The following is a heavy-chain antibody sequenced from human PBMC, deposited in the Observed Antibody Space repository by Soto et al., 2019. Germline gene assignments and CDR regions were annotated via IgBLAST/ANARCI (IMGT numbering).Heavy chain of an antibody. J-gene: IGHJ5*02. V-gene: IGHV4-39*01. CDR1: GGSISSSSYY. D-gene: IGHD2-15*01. Sequence: QLQLQESGPGLVKPSETLSLTCTVSGGSISSSSYYWGWIRQPPGKGLEWIGSIYYSGSTYYNPSLKSRVTISVDTSKNQFSLKLSSVTAADTAVYYCARLGEGLARYCSGGSCYSFWFDPWGQGTLVTVSS. CDR3: ARLGEGLARYCSGGSCYSFWFDP. CDR2: IYYSGST.